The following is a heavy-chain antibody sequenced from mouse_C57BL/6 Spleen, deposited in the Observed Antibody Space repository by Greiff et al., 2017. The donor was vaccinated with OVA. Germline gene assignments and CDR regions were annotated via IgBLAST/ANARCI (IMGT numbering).Heavy chain of an antibody. Sequence: EVKLVESGPELVKPGASVKISCKASGYSFTGYYMNWVKQSPEKSLEWIGEINPSTGGTTYNQKFKAKATLTVDKSSSTAYMQLKSLTSEDSAVYYCARNEDWYFDVWGTGTTVTVSS. J-gene: IGHJ1*03. CDR2: INPSTGGT. CDR3: ARNEDWYFDV. V-gene: IGHV1-42*01. CDR1: GYSFTGYY.